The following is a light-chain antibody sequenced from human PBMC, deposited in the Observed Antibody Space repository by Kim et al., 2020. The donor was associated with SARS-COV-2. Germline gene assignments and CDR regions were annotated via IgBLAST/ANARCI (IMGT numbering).Light chain of an antibody. CDR1: QSINSS. J-gene: IGKJ1*01. CDR3: QKYKSAPCT. V-gene: IGKV1-27*01. CDR2: AAF. Sequence: DIQMTQSPSSLSASVGDRVTITCRASQSINSSLNWYQQKPGKAPKLLISAAFALQGGVPSSFSGSGSGTDFTLTITSLRPEDVATYYCQKYKSAPCTFGQGTKVDIK.